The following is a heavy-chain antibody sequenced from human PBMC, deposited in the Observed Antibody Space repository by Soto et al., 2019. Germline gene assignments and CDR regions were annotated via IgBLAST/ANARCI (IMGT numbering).Heavy chain of an antibody. V-gene: IGHV1-18*01. CDR3: ARGGFCTSSSCYGGFDY. Sequence: QIQLVQSGAEVKKTGASVRVSCRASGYSFGTYGITWVRQAPGRGLEWIGWISVYSGDTNFAQNLQGRVTMTTDASTTNAYQDLGSLTSADTAVYYCARGGFCTSSSCYGGFDYWGQGTPLSVSS. CDR2: ISVYSGDT. J-gene: IGHJ4*02. D-gene: IGHD2-2*01. CDR1: GYSFGTYG.